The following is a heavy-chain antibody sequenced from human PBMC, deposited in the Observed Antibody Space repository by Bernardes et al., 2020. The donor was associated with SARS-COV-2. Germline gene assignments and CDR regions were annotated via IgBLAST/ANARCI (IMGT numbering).Heavy chain of an antibody. CDR2: IIPMFGTL. Sequence: SVKVSCQASGGTFSNYAISWVRQAPGPGLDWMGVIIPMFGTLKYAQRFQGRVTITAPKSTSTAYMELSSLSSEDTAVYYCGRAVTDSGSYGAFDIWGQGTMVTVSS. CDR3: GRAVTDSGSYGAFDI. J-gene: IGHJ3*02. CDR1: GGTFSNYA. D-gene: IGHD1-26*01. V-gene: IGHV1-69*06.